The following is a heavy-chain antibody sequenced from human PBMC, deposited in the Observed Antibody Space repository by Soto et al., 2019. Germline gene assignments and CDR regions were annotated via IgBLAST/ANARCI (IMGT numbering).Heavy chain of an antibody. CDR1: GFTFSNYA. CDR3: AKFSAPSICDISSVPDY. Sequence: PGGSLRLSCAASGFTFSNYAMSWVRQAPGKGLEWVSAISGSGGSTFYADSVKGRFTISRDNSKNTLYLQMNSLRAEDTAVYYCAKFSAPSICDISSVPDYWGQGTLVTVSS. D-gene: IGHD6-6*01. CDR2: ISGSGGST. V-gene: IGHV3-23*01. J-gene: IGHJ4*02.